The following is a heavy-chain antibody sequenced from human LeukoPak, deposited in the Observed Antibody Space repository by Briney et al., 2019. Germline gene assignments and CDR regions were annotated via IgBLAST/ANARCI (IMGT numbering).Heavy chain of an antibody. CDR1: GGSFIGYY. CDR3: ARGHQNDYISPDY. J-gene: IGHJ4*02. CDR2: INHSGST. Sequence: SETLSLTCAVYGGSFIGYYWSWIRQPPGKGLEWIGEINHSGSTNYNPSLKSRVTISVDTSKNQFSLILSSVTAADTAVYYCARGHQNDYISPDYWGQGTLVTVSS. V-gene: IGHV4-34*01. D-gene: IGHD4-11*01.